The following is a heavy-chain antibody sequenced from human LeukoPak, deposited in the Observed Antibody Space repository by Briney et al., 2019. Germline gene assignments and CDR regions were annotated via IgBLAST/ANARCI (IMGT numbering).Heavy chain of an antibody. CDR3: ATGEGSVGRNILFDY. J-gene: IGHJ4*02. Sequence: ASVKVSCKVSGYTLTELSMHWVRQAPGKGLEWKGGFDPEDGETIYAQKFQGRVTMTEDTSTDTAYMELSSLRSEDTAVYYCATGEGSVGRNILFDYWGQGTLVTVSS. D-gene: IGHD3-9*01. CDR1: GYTLTELS. CDR2: FDPEDGET. V-gene: IGHV1-24*01.